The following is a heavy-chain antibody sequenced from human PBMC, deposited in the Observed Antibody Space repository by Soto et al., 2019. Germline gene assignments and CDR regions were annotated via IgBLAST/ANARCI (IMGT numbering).Heavy chain of an antibody. CDR1: AGSISSSSW. CDR3: ARRGDGSGSLDY. J-gene: IGHJ4*02. D-gene: IGHD3-10*01. CDR2: IYHSGST. V-gene: IGHV4-4*02. Sequence: NPSETLSLTCAVSAGSISSSSWWNWVRQPPGKGLEWIGEIYHSGSTTYSPSLKSPVTISVDKSKNQFSLKLSSVTAADTAVYYCARRGDGSGSLDYWGRGTLVTVSS.